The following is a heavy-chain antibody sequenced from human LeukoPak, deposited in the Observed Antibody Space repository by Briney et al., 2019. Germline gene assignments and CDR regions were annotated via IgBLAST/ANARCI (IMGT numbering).Heavy chain of an antibody. Sequence: ASVKLSCKASGYTFTGYCMHWVRQAPGQGLEWMGWINPNSGGTNYAQKFQGKVTMTRDTSISTAYMELSRLRSDDTAVYYCARDYYYGSGSYYPGDWGQGTLVTVSS. J-gene: IGHJ4*02. V-gene: IGHV1-2*02. D-gene: IGHD3-10*01. CDR2: INPNSGGT. CDR1: GYTFTGYC. CDR3: ARDYYYGSGSYYPGD.